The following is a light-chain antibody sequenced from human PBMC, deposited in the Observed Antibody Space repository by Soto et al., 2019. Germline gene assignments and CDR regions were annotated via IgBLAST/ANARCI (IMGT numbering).Light chain of an antibody. CDR2: GAS. CDR3: QQYNNWWT. CDR1: QSVSSN. V-gene: IGKV3-15*01. Sequence: EIVMTQSPATLSVSPGERATLSCRASQSVSSNLAWYQQKPGQAPRLLISGASTRATGIPARFNGSGSGTEFTLTISSLQSEDFAVYYCQQYNNWWTFGQGTKVEIK. J-gene: IGKJ1*01.